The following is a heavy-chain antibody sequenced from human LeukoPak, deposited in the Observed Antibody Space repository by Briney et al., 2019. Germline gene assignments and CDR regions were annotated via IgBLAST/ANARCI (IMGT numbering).Heavy chain of an antibody. V-gene: IGHV4-59*08. CDR2: MYYSGSA. CDR3: ARLLTGGLNDY. D-gene: IGHD3-16*01. J-gene: IGHJ4*02. Sequence: SETLSLTCTVSGGSISGHYRSWIRQPPGKGLEWIGYMYYSGSANYNPSLKSRVTISVDTSKNQFSLKLSSVTATDTAVYYCARLLTGGLNDYWGQGTLVTVSS. CDR1: GGSISGHY.